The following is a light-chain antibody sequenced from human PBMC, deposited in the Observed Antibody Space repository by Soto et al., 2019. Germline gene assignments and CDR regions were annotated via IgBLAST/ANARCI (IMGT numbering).Light chain of an antibody. CDR3: HQHGSQPPT. J-gene: IGKJ1*01. CDR1: QSVSSSY. V-gene: IGKV3-20*01. Sequence: EIVLTQSPGTLSLSTGERATLSCRASQSVSSSYFAWYQQKPGQAPRLLIYGASSRATGIPDRVSGRGSGTCFAVTISTLEPEDFSVYYSHQHGSQPPTFGQGTKVEI. CDR2: GAS.